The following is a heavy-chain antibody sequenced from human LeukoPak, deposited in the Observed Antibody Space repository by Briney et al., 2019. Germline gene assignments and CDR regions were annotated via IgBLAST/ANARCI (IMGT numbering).Heavy chain of an antibody. V-gene: IGHV1-3*01. J-gene: IGHJ5*02. CDR1: GYTFTTYA. CDR3: ARAPYDILTGYSLNWFDP. CDR2: INGDNGNT. Sequence: ASVKVSCKASGYTFTTYAMHWVRQAPGQRLEWMGWINGDNGNTKNSQKFQGRVTITRDTSAYTGYMELRGLSSADTAVYFCARAPYDILTGYSLNWFDPGGQGTLVTVSS. D-gene: IGHD3-9*01.